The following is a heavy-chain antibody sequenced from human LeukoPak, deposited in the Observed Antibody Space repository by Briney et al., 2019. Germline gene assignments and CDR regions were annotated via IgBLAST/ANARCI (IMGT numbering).Heavy chain of an antibody. J-gene: IGHJ4*02. Sequence: GGSLRLSCAASGFTFSSYSMNWVRQAPGEGLEWVSSISSSSSYIYYADSVKGRFTISRDNAKNSLYLQMNSLRAEDTAVYYCASGYSSSPFDYWGQGTLVTVSS. CDR2: ISSSSSYI. D-gene: IGHD6-6*01. CDR3: ASGYSSSPFDY. CDR1: GFTFSSYS. V-gene: IGHV3-21*01.